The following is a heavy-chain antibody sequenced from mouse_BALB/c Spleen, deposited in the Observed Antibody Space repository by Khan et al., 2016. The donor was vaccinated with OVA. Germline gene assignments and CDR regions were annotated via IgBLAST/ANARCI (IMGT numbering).Heavy chain of an antibody. J-gene: IGHJ2*01. CDR2: ISYSGVT. CDR3: ARGNYYGYYFDY. Sequence: EVQLQESGPGLVKPSQSLSLTCTVTGYSITSGYAWNWIRQFPGNKLEWMGYISYSGVTSYTPSLKSRISIPRDTSTNQFFLQLNSVTTEDTATYYCARGNYYGYYFDYWGQGTTLTVSS. V-gene: IGHV3-2*02. CDR1: GYSITSGYA. D-gene: IGHD1-1*01.